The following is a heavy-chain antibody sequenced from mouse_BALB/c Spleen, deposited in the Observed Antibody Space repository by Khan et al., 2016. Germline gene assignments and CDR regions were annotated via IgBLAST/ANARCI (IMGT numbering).Heavy chain of an antibody. CDR1: GYAFTNYL. Sequence: QVQLQQSGAELVRPGTSVKVSCKASGYAFTNYLIEWVKQRPGQGLEWIGVINPGSGGTNYNGKFKGKATLTADKSSSTAYMQLSSLTSDDSAVYFCARVVTTVPYWYFDVWGAGTTVTVSS. CDR2: INPGSGGT. CDR3: ARVVTTVPYWYFDV. V-gene: IGHV1-54*01. J-gene: IGHJ1*01. D-gene: IGHD1-1*01.